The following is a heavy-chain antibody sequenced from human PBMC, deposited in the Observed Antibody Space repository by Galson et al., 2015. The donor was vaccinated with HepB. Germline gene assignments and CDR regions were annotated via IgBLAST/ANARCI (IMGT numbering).Heavy chain of an antibody. D-gene: IGHD3-10*01. V-gene: IGHV3-11*01. CDR2: ISSSGSTI. Sequence: SLRLSCAASGFTFSDYYMSWIRQAPGKGLEWVSYISSSGSTIYYADSVKGRFTISRDNAKNSLYLQMNSLRAEDTAVYYYARQGVRTVWFGELFVGLDYGMDVWGQGTTVTVSS. J-gene: IGHJ6*02. CDR1: GFTFSDYY. CDR3: ARQGVRTVWFGELFVGLDYGMDV.